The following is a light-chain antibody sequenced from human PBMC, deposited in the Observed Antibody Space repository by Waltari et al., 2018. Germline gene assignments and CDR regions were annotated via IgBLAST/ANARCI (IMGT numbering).Light chain of an antibody. J-gene: IGKJ3*01. CDR2: AAS. Sequence: DIVLTQSPGTLSLSPGERATLSCRASQSVRSNSLAWYQQKPGKAPRLLIYAASSRATGIPDRFSGSGSGTDFTLTISRLEPEDFAVYYCQQYGSSPRTFGPGTKVDVK. CDR1: QSVRSNS. CDR3: QQYGSSPRT. V-gene: IGKV3-20*01.